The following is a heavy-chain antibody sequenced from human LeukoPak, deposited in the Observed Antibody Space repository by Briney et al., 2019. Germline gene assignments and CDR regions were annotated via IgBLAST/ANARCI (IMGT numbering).Heavy chain of an antibody. V-gene: IGHV3-30*18. D-gene: IGHD3-10*01. CDR3: AKDYGWFGELLS. Sequence: GGSLRLSCAASGFTFSSYGMHWVRQAPGKGLEWVAVISYDGSNKYYADSVKGRFTISRDNSKNTLYLQMNSLRAEDTAVYYCAKDYGWFGELLSWGRGTLVTVSS. J-gene: IGHJ4*02. CDR1: GFTFSSYG. CDR2: ISYDGSNK.